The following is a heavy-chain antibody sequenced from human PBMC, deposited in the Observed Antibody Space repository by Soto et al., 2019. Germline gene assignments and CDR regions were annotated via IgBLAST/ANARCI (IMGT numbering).Heavy chain of an antibody. J-gene: IGHJ5*02. CDR2: IYTSGST. V-gene: IGHV4-4*07. D-gene: IGHD3-3*01. CDR1: GVSISRYY. CDR3: ARGQRRFLEWLLGDNWFAP. Sequence: PSGTLSLTCSCSGVSISRYYWIWLRPPAGKGLEWIGRIYTSGSTNYNPSLKSRVTMSVDTSKNQFSLKLSSVTAADTAVYYCARGQRRFLEWLLGDNWFAPWGQGTLVPVS.